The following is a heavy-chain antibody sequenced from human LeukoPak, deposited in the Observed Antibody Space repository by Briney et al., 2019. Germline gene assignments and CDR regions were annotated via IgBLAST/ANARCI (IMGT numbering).Heavy chain of an antibody. V-gene: IGHV3-21*01. Sequence: PGGSLRLSCAASGFTFSSYSMNWVRQAPGKGLEWVSSISSSSSYIYYADSVKGRFTISRDNAKNSLYLQMNSLRAEDTAVYYCARDVWIAAASAYYYYYGMDVWGQGTTVTVPS. CDR2: ISSSSSYI. J-gene: IGHJ6*02. CDR3: ARDVWIAAASAYYYYYGMDV. D-gene: IGHD6-13*01. CDR1: GFTFSSYS.